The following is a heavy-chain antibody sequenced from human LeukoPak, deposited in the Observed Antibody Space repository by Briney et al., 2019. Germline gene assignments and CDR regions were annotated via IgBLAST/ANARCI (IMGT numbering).Heavy chain of an antibody. CDR3: ARVDLLTGYYFFDY. CDR2: IRGDNGNT. CDR1: GYTFSNYG. V-gene: IGHV1-18*01. Sequence: ASVKVSCKASGYTFSNYGISWVRQAPGQGLEGVGWIRGDNGNTNYAQKLQGRVTMTTDTSTSTAYMELRSLGSDETAVYYCARVDLLTGYYFFDYWGQGTLVTVSS. D-gene: IGHD3-9*01. J-gene: IGHJ4*02.